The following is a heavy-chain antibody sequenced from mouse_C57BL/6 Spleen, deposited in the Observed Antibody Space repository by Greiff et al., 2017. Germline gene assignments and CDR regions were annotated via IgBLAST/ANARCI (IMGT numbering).Heavy chain of an antibody. Sequence: QVQLQQPGAELVMPGASVKLSCKASGYTFTSYWMHWVKQRPGQGLEWIGEIDPSDSYTNYNQKFKGKSTLTVDKSSSTAYMQLSSLTSEDSAVYYCARAYGSLYFDYWGQGTTLTVSS. CDR1: GYTFTSYW. D-gene: IGHD1-1*01. J-gene: IGHJ2*01. CDR2: IDPSDSYT. CDR3: ARAYGSLYFDY. V-gene: IGHV1-69*01.